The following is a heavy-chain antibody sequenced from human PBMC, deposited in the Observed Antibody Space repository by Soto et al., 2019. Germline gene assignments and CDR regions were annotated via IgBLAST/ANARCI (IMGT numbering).Heavy chain of an antibody. Sequence: SVKVSCKASGGTFSTYPINWVRQAPGQGLEWMGGIIPFFGTTHSAQKFQGRLTITADESTSTTYMELSSLRSEDTAVYYCASRPVMEVAQYGNWFDPWGQGTLVTVSS. D-gene: IGHD2-15*01. CDR2: IIPFFGTT. CDR3: ASRPVMEVAQYGNWFDP. J-gene: IGHJ5*02. V-gene: IGHV1-69*13. CDR1: GGTFSTYP.